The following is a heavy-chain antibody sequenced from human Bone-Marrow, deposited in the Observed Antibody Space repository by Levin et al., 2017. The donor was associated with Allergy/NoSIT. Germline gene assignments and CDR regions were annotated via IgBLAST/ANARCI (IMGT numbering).Heavy chain of an antibody. J-gene: IGHJ3*02. Sequence: SETLSLTCAVSGGSISSSNWWNWVRQSTGGGLEWIGEIYHSGSTNYNPSLKNRIFISVDKSRNQFSLRLNSVTAADTALYYCARRNSSWVVFAFDMWGQGTLVTVSS. CDR1: GGSISSSNW. V-gene: IGHV4-4*02. CDR3: ARRNSSWVVFAFDM. CDR2: IYHSGST. D-gene: IGHD2-8*02.